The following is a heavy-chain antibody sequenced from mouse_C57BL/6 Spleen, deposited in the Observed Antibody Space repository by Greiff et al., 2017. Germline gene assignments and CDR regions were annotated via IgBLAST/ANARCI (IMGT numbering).Heavy chain of an antibody. J-gene: IGHJ2*01. CDR3: ARRLGYFDY. D-gene: IGHD4-1*01. V-gene: IGHV5-4*01. Sequence: EVHLVESGGGLVKPGGSLKLSCAASGFTFSSYAMSWVRQTPEKRLEWVATISDGGSYTYYPDNVKGRFTISRDNAKNNLYLQMSHLKSEDTAMYYCARRLGYFDYWGQGTTLTVSS. CDR1: GFTFSSYA. CDR2: ISDGGSYT.